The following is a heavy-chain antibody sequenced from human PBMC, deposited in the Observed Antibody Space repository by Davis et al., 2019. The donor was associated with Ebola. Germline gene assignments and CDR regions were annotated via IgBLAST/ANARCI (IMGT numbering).Heavy chain of an antibody. CDR1: GYSFTTYW. CDR3: ARFLEWKADY. J-gene: IGHJ4*02. Sequence: EESLKISCKGSGYSFTTYWIVWVRQMPGKGLEWMGIIYPGDSDTRYSPSFQGQVTISADKSITTAYLQWSSLKASDTAMYYCARFLEWKADYWGQGTLVTVSS. CDR2: IYPGDSDT. D-gene: IGHD3-3*01. V-gene: IGHV5-51*01.